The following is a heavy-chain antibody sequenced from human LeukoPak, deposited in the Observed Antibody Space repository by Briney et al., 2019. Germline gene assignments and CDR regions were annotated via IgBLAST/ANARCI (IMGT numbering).Heavy chain of an antibody. CDR2: IYPGDSDT. CDR1: GYSFTSYW. V-gene: IGHV5-51*01. D-gene: IGHD2-21*02. J-gene: IGHJ3*02. CDR3: AYSRRAHCGGDCSAFDI. Sequence: GESLKISCKGSGYSFTSYWIGWVRQMPGKGLEWMGIIYPGDSDTTYSPSFQGQVTISADKSISTAYLQWSSLKASDTAIYYCAYSRRAHCGGDCSAFDIWGQGTMVTVSS.